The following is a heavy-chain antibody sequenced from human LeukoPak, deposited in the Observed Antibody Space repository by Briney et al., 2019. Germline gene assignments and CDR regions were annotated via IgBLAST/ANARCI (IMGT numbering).Heavy chain of an antibody. CDR2: INPSGGST. CDR1: GYTLASYY. CDR3: ARGRLPYYYGSGSYYNEGVPGDY. Sequence: ASVKVSCKASGYTLASYYMHWVRQAPGQVLEWMGIINPSGGSTSYAQKFQGRVTMTRDTSTSTVYMELNSLRSEDTAVYYCARGRLPYYYGSGSYYNEGVPGDYWGQGTLVTVSS. V-gene: IGHV1-46*01. J-gene: IGHJ4*02. D-gene: IGHD3-10*01.